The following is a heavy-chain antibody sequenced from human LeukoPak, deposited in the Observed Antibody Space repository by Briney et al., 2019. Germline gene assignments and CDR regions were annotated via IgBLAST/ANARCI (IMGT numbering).Heavy chain of an antibody. CDR3: ARVLKYSSSSNWFDP. D-gene: IGHD6-6*01. CDR2: IYYSGST. Sequence: TSQTLSLTCTVSGGSISSGDYYWSWIRQPQGKGLEWIGYIYYSGSTYYNPSLKSRVTISVDTSKNQFSLKLSSVTAADTAVYYCARVLKYSSSSNWFDPWGQGTLVTVSS. CDR1: GGSISSGDYY. V-gene: IGHV4-30-4*08. J-gene: IGHJ5*02.